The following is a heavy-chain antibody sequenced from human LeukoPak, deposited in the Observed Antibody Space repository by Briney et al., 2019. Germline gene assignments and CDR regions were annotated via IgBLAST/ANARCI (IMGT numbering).Heavy chain of an antibody. J-gene: IGHJ6*03. Sequence: SETLSLTCTVSGGSISSYYWSWIRQPAGKGLEWIGRIYTSGSTNYNPSLKSRVTISVGTSKNQFSLKLSSVTAADTAVYYCARAGTVTTSHYYHYMDVWGKGTTVTISS. D-gene: IGHD4-17*01. CDR3: ARAGTVTTSHYYHYMDV. CDR1: GGSISSYY. V-gene: IGHV4-4*07. CDR2: IYTSGST.